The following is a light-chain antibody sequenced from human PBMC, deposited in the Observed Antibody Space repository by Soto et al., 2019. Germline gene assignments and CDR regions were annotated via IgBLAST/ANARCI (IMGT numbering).Light chain of an antibody. CDR1: QSVSSSY. CDR3: QQYGSAPQT. CDR2: DAS. J-gene: IGKJ1*01. Sequence: EIVLTQSPGTLSLSPGERATLSCRASQSVSSSYLAWYQQKPGQAPRLLIYDASSRATGIPDRFSGSGSGTDFTLPLSRMEPEDFAVYSCQQYGSAPQTFGQGTKVEIK. V-gene: IGKV3-20*01.